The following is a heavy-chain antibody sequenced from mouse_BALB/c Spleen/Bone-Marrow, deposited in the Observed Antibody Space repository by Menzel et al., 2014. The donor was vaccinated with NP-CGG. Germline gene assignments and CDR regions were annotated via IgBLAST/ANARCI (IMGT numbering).Heavy chain of an antibody. V-gene: IGHV2-5*01. Sequence: QAQLQQSGPRLVQPFPSLSITCTVSGFSLTSYGVHWVRQSPGKGLEWLGVIWRGGSTDYNAAFMSRLSITKDNSKSQVFFKMNSLQADDTAIYYCAKIGTTTGAMDYWGQGPSVTTSS. CDR1: GFSLTSYG. CDR2: IWRGGST. CDR3: AKIGTTTGAMDY. D-gene: IGHD2-14*01. J-gene: IGHJ4*01.